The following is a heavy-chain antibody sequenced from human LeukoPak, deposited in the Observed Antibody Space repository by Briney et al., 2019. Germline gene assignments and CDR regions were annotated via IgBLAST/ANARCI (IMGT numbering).Heavy chain of an antibody. V-gene: IGHV4-39*01. CDR1: GGSISISSYY. CDR2: IYYSGST. CDR3: ASQITIFGVVISLDAFDI. D-gene: IGHD3-3*01. Sequence: KTSETLSLTCTVSGGSISISSYYWGWIRQPPGKGLEWIGSIYYSGSTYYNPSLKSRVTISVDTSKNQFSLKLSSVTAADTAVYYCASQITIFGVVISLDAFDIWGQGTMVTVSS. J-gene: IGHJ3*02.